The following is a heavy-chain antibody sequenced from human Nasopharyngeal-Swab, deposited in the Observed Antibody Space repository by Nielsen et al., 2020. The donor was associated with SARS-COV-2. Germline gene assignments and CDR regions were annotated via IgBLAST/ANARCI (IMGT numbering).Heavy chain of an antibody. CDR3: ASTGAAAASDYYYYYYMDV. CDR1: GFTFSDYY. V-gene: IGHV3-11*01. Sequence: GESLKISCAASGFTFSDYYMSWIRQAPGEGLEWVSYISSSGSTIYYADSVKGRFTISRDNAKNSLYLQMNSLRAEDTAVYYCASTGAAAASDYYYYYYMDVWGKGTTVTVSS. CDR2: ISSSGSTI. D-gene: IGHD6-13*01. J-gene: IGHJ6*03.